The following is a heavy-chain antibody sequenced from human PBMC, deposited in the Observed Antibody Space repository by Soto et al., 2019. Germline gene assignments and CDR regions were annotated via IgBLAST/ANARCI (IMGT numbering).Heavy chain of an antibody. CDR2: IRSDGDTT. CDR3: VKGKGVGATPDGANC. Sequence: EVQVLESGGGLVQPGGSLRLSCAASGFTFSRYGMNWVRQAPGKGLEWVSGIRSDGDTTYNADSVKGRFTVSRDTSKNTVYLQMNILRAEDTAIYYCVKGKGVGATPDGANCWGQGTLVTVSS. J-gene: IGHJ4*02. V-gene: IGHV3-23*01. CDR1: GFTFSRYG. D-gene: IGHD1-26*01.